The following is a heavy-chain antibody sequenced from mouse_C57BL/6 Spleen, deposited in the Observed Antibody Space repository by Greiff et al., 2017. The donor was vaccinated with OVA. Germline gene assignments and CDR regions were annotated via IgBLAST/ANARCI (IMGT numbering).Heavy chain of an antibody. D-gene: IGHD2-4*01. CDR2: IDPENGDT. Sequence: VQLQQSGAELVRPGASVKLSCTASGFNIKDDHMHWVKQRPEQGLEWIGWIDPENGDTEYASKFQGKGTITADTSSNTAYLQLSSLTTEDTAVYYVTAFYYDYDRNYAMDYWGQGTSVTVSA. CDR3: TAFYYDYDRNYAMDY. CDR1: GFNIKDDH. V-gene: IGHV14-4*01. J-gene: IGHJ4*01.